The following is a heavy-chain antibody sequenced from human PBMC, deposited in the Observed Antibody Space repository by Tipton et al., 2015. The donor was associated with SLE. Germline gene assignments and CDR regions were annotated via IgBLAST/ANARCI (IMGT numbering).Heavy chain of an antibody. CDR3: ARGKSSRFCDGGVYFDH. CDR2: IYRSGSA. CDR1: SGSISSSDW. D-gene: IGHD6-13*01. V-gene: IGHV4-4*01. J-gene: IGHJ4*02. Sequence: TLSLTCAVSSGSISSSDWWSWVRQPPGKGLGWIGEIYRSGSATYNPSLKSRVTISMDKSKDQFSLNLASVTPADTAMYFCARGKSSRFCDGGVYFDHWGQGSLVTVSS.